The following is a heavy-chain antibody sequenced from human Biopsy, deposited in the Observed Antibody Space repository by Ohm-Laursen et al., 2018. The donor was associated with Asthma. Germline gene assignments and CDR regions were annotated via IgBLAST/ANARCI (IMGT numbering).Heavy chain of an antibody. J-gene: IGHJ6*02. CDR2: IMTVFGTT. D-gene: IGHD6-19*01. Sequence: GASVKVSCKAPGGTLSNFAISWVRQAPGQGLEWLGGIMTVFGTTNYAQKFQGRVTITADESTSTAYMEVTSLRSEDTAIYYCARCQVGYSSGWSLLLKKIYYSGMDVWGQGTAATVSS. CDR1: GGTLSNFA. CDR3: ARCQVGYSSGWSLLLKKIYYSGMDV. V-gene: IGHV1-69*13.